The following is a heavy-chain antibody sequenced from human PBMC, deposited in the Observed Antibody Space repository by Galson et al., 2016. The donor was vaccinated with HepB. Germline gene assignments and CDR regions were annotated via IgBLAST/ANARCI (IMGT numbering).Heavy chain of an antibody. CDR3: ARDLEHYYHGGGYGYYYYYGMDV. Sequence: SLRLSCAVSGFNFSIYGMHWVRQAPGKGLEWVAVIWYDGSNKYYADSTKGRFTISRDNSKNTLYLQMNSLRAEDTAVYYCARDLEHYYHGGGYGYYYYYGMDVWGQGTTVTVSS. D-gene: IGHD3-22*01. V-gene: IGHV3-33*01. J-gene: IGHJ6*02. CDR1: GFNFSIYG. CDR2: IWYDGSNK.